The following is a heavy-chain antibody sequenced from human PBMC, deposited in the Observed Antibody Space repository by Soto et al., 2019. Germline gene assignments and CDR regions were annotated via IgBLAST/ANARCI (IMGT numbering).Heavy chain of an antibody. V-gene: IGHV3-33*01. CDR3: ARAVEYSSHDGTSQGFDP. J-gene: IGHJ5*02. D-gene: IGHD6-6*01. Sequence: GGSLRLSCAASGFTFSSYGMHWVRQAPGKGLEWVAVIWYDGSNKYYADSVKGRFTISRDNSKNTLYLQMNSLRAEDTAVYYCARAVEYSSHDGTSQGFDPWGQGTLVTVSS. CDR1: GFTFSSYG. CDR2: IWYDGSNK.